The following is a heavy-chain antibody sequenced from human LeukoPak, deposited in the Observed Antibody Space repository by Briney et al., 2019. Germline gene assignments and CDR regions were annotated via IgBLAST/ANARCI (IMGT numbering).Heavy chain of an antibody. CDR2: INSDGSTT. V-gene: IGHV3-74*03. CDR3: ARIRESLGLGAFDI. D-gene: IGHD7-27*01. J-gene: IGHJ3*02. CDR1: GFSFRNYW. Sequence: GGSLRLSCAASGFSFRNYWMCWVRQAPGNGLVSVSRINSDGSTTTYADSVKGRFTISRDNAKNTLYLQMNSLRAEDSALYYCARIRESLGLGAFDIWGQGTMVTVSS.